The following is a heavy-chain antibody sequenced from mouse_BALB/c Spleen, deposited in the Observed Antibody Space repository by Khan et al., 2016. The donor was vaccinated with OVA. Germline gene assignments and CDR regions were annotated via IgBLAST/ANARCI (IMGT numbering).Heavy chain of an antibody. Sequence: VQLKQSGPELVKPGASVKVSCKASGYSFTDYNMFWVKQSHGKSLEWIGYIDTYNGGTSYNHKFKGKATLTVETSSSTAFLHLSSLTSEDSGVFYCARTEYYGSSYYCDYWGQGTTLTVSS. J-gene: IGHJ2*01. V-gene: IGHV1S135*01. CDR2: IDTYNGGT. D-gene: IGHD1-1*01. CDR1: GYSFTDYN. CDR3: ARTEYYGSSYYCDY.